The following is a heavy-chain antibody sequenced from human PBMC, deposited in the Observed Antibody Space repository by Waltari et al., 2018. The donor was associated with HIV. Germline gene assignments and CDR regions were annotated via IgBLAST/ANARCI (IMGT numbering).Heavy chain of an antibody. D-gene: IGHD1-7*01. CDR3: ARGSNWNYPNWFDP. V-gene: IGHV4-34*01. Sequence: QVQLQQWGAGLLKPSETLSLTCAVYGGSFSGYYWSWIRQPPGKGLEWIGEINHSGSTNYNPSRKSRVTISVDTSKNQFSLKLSSVTAADTAVYYCARGSNWNYPNWFDPWGQGTLVTVSS. J-gene: IGHJ5*02. CDR2: INHSGST. CDR1: GGSFSGYY.